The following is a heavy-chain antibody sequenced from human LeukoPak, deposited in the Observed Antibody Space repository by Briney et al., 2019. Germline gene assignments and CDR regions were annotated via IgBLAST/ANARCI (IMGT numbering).Heavy chain of an antibody. CDR3: AKRRSSGLFDY. CDR2: ISWNSGSI. J-gene: IGHJ4*02. D-gene: IGHD6-19*01. Sequence: GRSLRLSCAASGFTFDDYAVHWVRQAPGKGLEWVSGISWNSGSIGYADSVKGRFTISRDDAKNSLYLQMNSLRAEDTALYYCAKRRSSGLFDYWGQGTLVTVSS. CDR1: GFTFDDYA. V-gene: IGHV3-9*01.